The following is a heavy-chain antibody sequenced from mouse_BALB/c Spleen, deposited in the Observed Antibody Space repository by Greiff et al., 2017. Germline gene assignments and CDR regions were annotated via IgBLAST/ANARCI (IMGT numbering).Heavy chain of an antibody. V-gene: IGHV2-6-7*01. CDR1: GFSLTGYG. Sequence: VKLVESGPGLVAPSQSLSITCTVSGFSLTGYGVNWVRQPPGKGLEWLGMIWGDGSTDYNSALKSRLSISKDNSKSQVFLKMNSLQTDDTARYYCARDRYYGSSYTYAMDDWGQGTSVTVSS. CDR2: IWGDGST. J-gene: IGHJ4*01. D-gene: IGHD1-1*01. CDR3: ARDRYYGSSYTYAMDD.